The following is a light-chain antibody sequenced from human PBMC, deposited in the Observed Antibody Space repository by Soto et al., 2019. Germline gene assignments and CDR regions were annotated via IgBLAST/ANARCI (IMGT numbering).Light chain of an antibody. V-gene: IGKV3-20*01. CDR1: QSVGSNF. J-gene: IGKJ3*01. CDR3: QQYGSSHFT. Sequence: EIVLTQSPGTLSLSPGERATFSCRASQSVGSNFLAWHQQKPGQAPRLLIYGASNRATGIPDRFSGSGSGTDFTLTISRLEPEDFAMYYCQQYGSSHFTFGPGTKVDIK. CDR2: GAS.